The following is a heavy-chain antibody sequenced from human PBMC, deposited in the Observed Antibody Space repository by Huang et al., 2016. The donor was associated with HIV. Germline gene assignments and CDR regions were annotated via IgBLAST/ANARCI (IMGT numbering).Heavy chain of an antibody. Sequence: EVQLVESGGGLVKPGGSLRLSCAASGFTFKDAWMSWVRQHPGKGLEWVGLIKTKDDGGTTDYAAPVKGRFSMSRDDSKNTFYLQMNSLKSEDTAVYYCTTWARTSAGGNWGQGTLVSVSS. J-gene: IGHJ4*02. CDR1: GFTFKDAW. V-gene: IGHV3-15*01. CDR3: TTWARTSAGGN. CDR2: IKTKDDGGTT. D-gene: IGHD6-25*01.